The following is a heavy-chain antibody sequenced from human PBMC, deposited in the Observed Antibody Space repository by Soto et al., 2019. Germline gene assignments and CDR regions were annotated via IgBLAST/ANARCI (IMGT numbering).Heavy chain of an antibody. J-gene: IGHJ4*02. CDR2: ISGPTGST. V-gene: IGHV3-23*01. Sequence: EVQLLESGGGLVQPGGSLRLSCAASGFTFSAYAMNWVRQAPGKGLQWVSTISGPTGSTYYADSVKGRFTISTDSSKNTLFLQMNSLRAEDTAVYYCAMGQWLVEEFIDFWGQGTLVSVSS. CDR3: AMGQWLVEEFIDF. D-gene: IGHD6-19*01. CDR1: GFTFSAYA.